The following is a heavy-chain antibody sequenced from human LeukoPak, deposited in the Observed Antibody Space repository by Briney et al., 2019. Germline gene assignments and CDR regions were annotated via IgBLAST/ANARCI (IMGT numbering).Heavy chain of an antibody. CDR2: INHSGST. D-gene: IGHD3-10*01. Sequence: SETLSLTCAVYGGSFSGYYWSWIRQPPGKGLEWIGEINHSGSTNYNPSLKSRVTISVDTSKNQFSLKLSSVTAADTAVYYCTGDFSYGSRFDYWGQGTLVTVSS. CDR1: GGSFSGYY. V-gene: IGHV4-34*01. CDR3: TGDFSYGSRFDY. J-gene: IGHJ4*02.